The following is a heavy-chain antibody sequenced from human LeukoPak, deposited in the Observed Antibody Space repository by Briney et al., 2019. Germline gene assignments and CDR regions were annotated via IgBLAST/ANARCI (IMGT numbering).Heavy chain of an antibody. CDR2: INHSGST. CDR1: GGSFSGYY. D-gene: IGHD6-13*01. CDR3: ARGWDPYSSSLDY. V-gene: IGHV4-34*01. Sequence: SETLSLTCAVYGGSFSGYYWSWIRQPPGKGLEWIGEINHSGSTNYNPSLKSRVTISVDTSKNQFSLKLSSVTAADTAVYYCARGWDPYSSSLDYWGQGTLVTVSS. J-gene: IGHJ4*02.